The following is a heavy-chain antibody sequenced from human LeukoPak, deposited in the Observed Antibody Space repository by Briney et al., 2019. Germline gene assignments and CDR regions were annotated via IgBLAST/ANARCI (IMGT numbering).Heavy chain of an antibody. CDR1: GGSISGYY. V-gene: IGHV4-59*01. D-gene: IGHD6-13*01. Sequence: PSETLSLTCTVSGGSISGYYWSWIRQPPGKGLEWIGYIYYSGSTNYNPSLKSRVTISVDTSKNQFSLKLSSVTAADTAVYYCARGGSWPDYFDYWGQGTLVTVSS. CDR2: IYYSGST. CDR3: ARGGSWPDYFDY. J-gene: IGHJ4*02.